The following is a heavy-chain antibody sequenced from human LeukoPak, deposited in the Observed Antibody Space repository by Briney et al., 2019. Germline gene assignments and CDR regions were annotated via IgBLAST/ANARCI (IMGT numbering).Heavy chain of an antibody. J-gene: IGHJ4*02. CDR3: ARDFDMGITPGDDFDF. V-gene: IGHV3-74*01. D-gene: IGHD3-9*01. CDR1: GLSFSKYW. Sequence: GGSLRLSCAASGLSFSKYWMHWVRQTPGEGLVWVARIKEDGTYTSYADSVKGRFTISRDNARNTVFLQMNSLRAEDTAVYYCARDFDMGITPGDDFDFWGQGTLVTVSS. CDR2: IKEDGTYT.